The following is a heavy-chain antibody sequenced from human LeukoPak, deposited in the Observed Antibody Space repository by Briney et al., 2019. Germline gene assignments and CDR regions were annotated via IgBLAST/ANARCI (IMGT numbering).Heavy chain of an antibody. CDR3: ARDLGYEGMDV. CDR2: ISYDGSNK. V-gene: IGHV3-30*04. J-gene: IGHJ6*02. Sequence: GGSLRLSCAASGFTFSSYAMHWVRQAPGKGLEWVAVISYDGSNKYYADSVKGRFTISRDNSKNTLYLQMNSLRAEDTAVYYCARDLGYEGMDVWGQGTTVTVSS. CDR1: GFTFSSYA. D-gene: IGHD3-3*01.